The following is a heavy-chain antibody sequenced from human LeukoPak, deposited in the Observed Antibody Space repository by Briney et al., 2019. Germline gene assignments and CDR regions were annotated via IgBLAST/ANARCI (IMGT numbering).Heavy chain of an antibody. CDR2: INHSGST. D-gene: IGHD2-2*01. CDR1: GGSFSGYY. CDR3: ARGKIEGRRYCSSTSCLQPYYFDY. V-gene: IGHV4-34*01. Sequence: SETLSLTCAVYGGSFSGYYWSWIRQPPGKGLEWIGEINHSGSTNYNPSLKSRVTISVDTSKNQFSLKLSSVTAADTAVYYCARGKIEGRRYCSSTSCLQPYYFDYWGQGTLVTASS. J-gene: IGHJ4*02.